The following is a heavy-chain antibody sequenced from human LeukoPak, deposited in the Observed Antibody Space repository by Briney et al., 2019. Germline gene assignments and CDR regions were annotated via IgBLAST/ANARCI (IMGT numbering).Heavy chain of an antibody. Sequence: PSETLSLTCTVSGGSITGYYWSWIRQPPGKGLEWIAYVYFTGRTLYNPSLESRVTISVDTSKTQFSLRLTSVTAADTAVYYCARVTYSSSSISLDAFDIWGQGTMVTVSS. J-gene: IGHJ3*02. V-gene: IGHV4-59*08. CDR1: GGSITGYY. CDR3: ARVTYSSSSISLDAFDI. D-gene: IGHD6-6*01. CDR2: VYFTGRT.